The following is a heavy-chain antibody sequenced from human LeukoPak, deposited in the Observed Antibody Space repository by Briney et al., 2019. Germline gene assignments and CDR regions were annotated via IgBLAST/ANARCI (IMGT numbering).Heavy chain of an antibody. CDR2: INHSGST. J-gene: IGHJ4*02. CDR1: GGSFSGYY. Sequence: PSETLSLTCAVYGGSFSGYYWSWIRQPPGKGLEWLGEINHSGSTNYNPSLKSRVTISVDTSKNQFSLKLSSVTAADTAVYYCARSTVAGTRESPSFGVWGQGTLVTVSS. V-gene: IGHV4-34*01. CDR3: ARSTVAGTRESPSFGV. D-gene: IGHD6-19*01.